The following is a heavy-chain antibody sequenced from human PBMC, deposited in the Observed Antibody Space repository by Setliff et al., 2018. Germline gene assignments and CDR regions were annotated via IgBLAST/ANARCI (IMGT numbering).Heavy chain of an antibody. V-gene: IGHV4-39*07. CDR1: GGSMITNDYF. CDR2: IYYSGDT. CDR3: ARLSASSSWSSDY. Sequence: SETLSLTCTVSGGSMITNDYFWGWIRQPPGTGLEWIGSIYYSGDTYYNPSLKSRATVSVDTSTSQFSLRLTSVTAADSAVYFCARLSASSSWSSDYWGQGTLVTVSS. J-gene: IGHJ4*02. D-gene: IGHD6-13*01.